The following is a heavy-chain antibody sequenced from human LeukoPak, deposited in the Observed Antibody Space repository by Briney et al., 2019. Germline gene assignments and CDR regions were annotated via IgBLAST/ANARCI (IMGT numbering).Heavy chain of an antibody. Sequence: SETLSLTCTVSGGSISSYYWSWIRQPPGKGLEWIGYIYYSGSTNYNPSLKSRVTISVDTSKNQFSLKLSSVTAADTAVYYCAREGSHRTDYDILTGYLRRGWFDPWGQGTLVTVSS. CDR2: IYYSGST. CDR1: GGSISSYY. J-gene: IGHJ5*02. CDR3: AREGSHRTDYDILTGYLRRGWFDP. V-gene: IGHV4-59*01. D-gene: IGHD3-9*01.